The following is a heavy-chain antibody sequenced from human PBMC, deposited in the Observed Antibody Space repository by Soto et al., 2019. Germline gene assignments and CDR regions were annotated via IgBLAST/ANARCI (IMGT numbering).Heavy chain of an antibody. CDR2: ISGSGGST. V-gene: IGHV3-23*01. CDR1: GFTFSNYA. CDR3: GIPTGLEVTGPDF. Sequence: EVQLLESGGGLVQPGGSLRLSCAASGFTFSNYALSWVRQAPGKGLEWVSAISGSGGSTYYADSVKGRFTISRDNSKNTLYLQMNRLRAGDTAIYYCGIPTGLEVTGPDFWGQGNLGTVSS. J-gene: IGHJ4*02. D-gene: IGHD2-8*02.